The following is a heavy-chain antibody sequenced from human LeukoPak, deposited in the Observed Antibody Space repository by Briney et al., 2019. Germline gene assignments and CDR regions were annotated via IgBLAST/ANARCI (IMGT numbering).Heavy chain of an antibody. V-gene: IGHV4-39*07. CDR3: ARDQELGF. D-gene: IGHD3-10*01. CDR2: IYYSGST. Sequence: SETLSLTCTVSGGSISSSSYYWGWIRQPPGKGLEWIGSIYYSGSTYYNPSLKSRVTISVDTSKNQFSLKLTSVTAADTAVYYCARDQELGFWGQGTLVTVPS. CDR1: GGSISSSSYY. J-gene: IGHJ4*02.